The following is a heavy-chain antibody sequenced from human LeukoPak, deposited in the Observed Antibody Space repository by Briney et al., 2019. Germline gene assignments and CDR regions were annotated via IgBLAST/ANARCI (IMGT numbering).Heavy chain of an antibody. D-gene: IGHD2-15*01. CDR2: ISGSGDVT. J-gene: IGHJ4*02. Sequence: PGGSLRLSCAASGFTFSSYAMSWVRQAPGKGLEWVSAISGSGDVTYYADSVKGRFTISRDNSKNTLSLQMNSLRAEDTAAYYCAKDSSVIKDIYDYFDYWGQGTLITVSS. CDR3: AKDSSVIKDIYDYFDY. V-gene: IGHV3-23*01. CDR1: GFTFSSYA.